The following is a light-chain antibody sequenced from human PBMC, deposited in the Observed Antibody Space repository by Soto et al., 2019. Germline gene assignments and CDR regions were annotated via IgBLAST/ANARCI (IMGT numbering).Light chain of an antibody. CDR2: DAS. Sequence: DIQMTQSPSTLSASVRDRVTIACRASQSISNWLAWYQQKPGKAPKLLIYDASTLESGVPSRFSGSGSGTEFTLTISSLQPDDFATYYCQQYNSYSPWTFGQGT. CDR3: QQYNSYSPWT. CDR1: QSISNW. V-gene: IGKV1-5*01. J-gene: IGKJ1*01.